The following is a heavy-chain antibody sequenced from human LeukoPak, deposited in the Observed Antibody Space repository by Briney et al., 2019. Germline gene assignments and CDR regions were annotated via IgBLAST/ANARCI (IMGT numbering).Heavy chain of an antibody. CDR1: GYSLGKNYY. J-gene: IGHJ4*02. Sequence: SETPSLTCAVSGYSLGKNYYWGWIRQSPGKGLEWIGRIYGRASTSYNPSLMNRVTMSVDTSKNHFSLQLTSVTAADTAVYYCARYDSRGSASTKFDYWGPGIQVTVSS. CDR3: ARYDSRGSASTKFDY. CDR2: IYGRAST. V-gene: IGHV4-38-2*01. D-gene: IGHD3-3*01.